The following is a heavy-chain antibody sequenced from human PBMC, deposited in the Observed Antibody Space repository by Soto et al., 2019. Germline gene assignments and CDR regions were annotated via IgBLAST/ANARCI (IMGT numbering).Heavy chain of an antibody. CDR1: GFIFNGYW. D-gene: IGHD4-17*01. CDR3: ARDIGTVTTALDY. CDR2: INVDGSSI. Sequence: EVQLVESGGGLVQPGGSLRLSCAASGFIFNGYWMHWVRQAPGKGLVWVSRINVDGSSISYVDSVKGRFTISRDNAKNTVYLQMNSLRVEDTAVYYCARDIGTVTTALDYWGQGTLVIVSS. J-gene: IGHJ4*02. V-gene: IGHV3-74*01.